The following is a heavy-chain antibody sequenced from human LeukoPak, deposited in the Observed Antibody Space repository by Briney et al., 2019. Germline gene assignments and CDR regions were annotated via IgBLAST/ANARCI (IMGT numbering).Heavy chain of an antibody. Sequence: SVKVSCKTSRGTFNNSAISWVRQAPGQGLEWLGGIMPLFGAAGYAQKFQGRVTITKDESTRTVYLELISLTSDDTAVYYCARDVHGDYGSSWFDPWGQGTLVSVSS. CDR3: ARDVHGDYGSSWFDP. CDR1: RGTFNNSA. D-gene: IGHD4-17*01. V-gene: IGHV1-69*05. CDR2: IMPLFGAA. J-gene: IGHJ5*02.